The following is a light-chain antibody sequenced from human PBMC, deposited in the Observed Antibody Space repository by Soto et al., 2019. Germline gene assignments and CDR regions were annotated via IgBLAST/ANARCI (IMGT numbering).Light chain of an antibody. CDR1: SSDVGGYSY. CDR3: STYTSGNTWV. CDR2: QVS. J-gene: IGLJ3*02. Sequence: QSALTQPASVSGSPGQSITISCTGTSSDVGGYSYVSWYLQHPGKAPKVMIYQVSNRPSGVSNRFSASKSGNTASLTISGLQAEDEADYYCSTYTSGNTWVFGGGTKLTVL. V-gene: IGLV2-14*03.